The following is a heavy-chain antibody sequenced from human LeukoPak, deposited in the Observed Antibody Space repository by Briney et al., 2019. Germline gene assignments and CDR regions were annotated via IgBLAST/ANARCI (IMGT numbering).Heavy chain of an antibody. CDR3: ASSLGGSYFEYYMDV. J-gene: IGHJ6*03. CDR1: GFTFDDYG. CDR2: INWNGGST. V-gene: IGHV3-20*04. Sequence: GGSLRLSCAASGFTFDDYGMSWVRQAPGKGLDWVSGINWNGGSTGYAGSVKGRFTISRDNAKNSLYLQMNSLRAEDTALYYCASSLGGSYFEYYMDVWGKGTTVTVSS. D-gene: IGHD1-26*01.